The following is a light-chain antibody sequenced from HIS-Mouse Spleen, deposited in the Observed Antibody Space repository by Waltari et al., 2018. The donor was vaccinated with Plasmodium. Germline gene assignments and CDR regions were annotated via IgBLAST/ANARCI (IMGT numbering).Light chain of an antibody. CDR2: AAS. J-gene: IGKJ4*02. CDR3: QQSYSTPPT. Sequence: DIQMTQSPSSLSASVGDRVTITCLARQSISSYLNWYQQKPGKAPKLLIYAASSLQSGVPSRFSGSGSGTDFTLTISSLQPEDFATYYCQQSYSTPPTFGGGTKVEIK. V-gene: IGKV1-39*01. CDR1: QSISSY.